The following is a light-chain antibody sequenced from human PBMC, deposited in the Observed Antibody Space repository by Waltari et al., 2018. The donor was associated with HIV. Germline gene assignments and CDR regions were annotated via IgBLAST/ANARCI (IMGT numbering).Light chain of an antibody. Sequence: QSVLTQPPSVSGAPGQRVTISCPGSSSNIGAGYDVHWYQQLPGTAPKLLIYGNSKRPSGVPDRFSGSKSGTSASLAITGLQAEDEADYYCQSYDSSLSAPVVFGGGTKLTVL. V-gene: IGLV1-40*01. CDR1: SSNIGAGYD. CDR2: GNS. CDR3: QSYDSSLSAPVV. J-gene: IGLJ2*01.